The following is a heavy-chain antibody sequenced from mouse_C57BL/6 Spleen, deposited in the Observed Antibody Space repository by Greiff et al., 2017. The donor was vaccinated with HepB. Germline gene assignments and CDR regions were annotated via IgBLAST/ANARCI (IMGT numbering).Heavy chain of an antibody. J-gene: IGHJ1*03. Sequence: QVQLQQPGAELVRPGSSVKLSCKASGYTFTSYWMHWVKQRPIQGLEWIGNIDPSDSETHYKQKFKDKATLTVDISSSTAYMQLSSLTSEDSAVYYGARPKNITTEGYFDVWGTGTTVTVSS. CDR1: GYTFTSYW. V-gene: IGHV1-52*01. D-gene: IGHD1-1*01. CDR2: IDPSDSET. CDR3: ARPKNITTEGYFDV.